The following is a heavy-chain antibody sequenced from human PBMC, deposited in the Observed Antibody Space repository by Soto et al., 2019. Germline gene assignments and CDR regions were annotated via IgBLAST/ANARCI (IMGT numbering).Heavy chain of an antibody. V-gene: IGHV3-15*07. CDR3: TTVSPRITMIVVVTNYYYGMDV. CDR2: IKSKTDGGTT. CDR1: VLSFSRYS. J-gene: IGHJ6*02. D-gene: IGHD3-22*01. Sequence: PAGPLKHSCAASVLSFSRYSMNWVLQAPGKGLEWVGRIKSKTDGGTTDYAAPVKGRFTISRDDSKNTLYLQMNSLKTEDTAVYYCTTVSPRITMIVVVTNYYYGMDVWGQGTTVTVSS.